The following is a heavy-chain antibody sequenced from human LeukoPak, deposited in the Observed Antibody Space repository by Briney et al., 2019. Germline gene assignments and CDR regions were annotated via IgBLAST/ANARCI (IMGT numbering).Heavy chain of an antibody. J-gene: IGHJ4*02. CDR1: GFTFSSYG. Sequence: PGGSLRLSYAASGFTFSSYGMHWVRQAPGKGLEWVAVISYDGSNKYYADSVKGRFTISRDNSKNTLYLQMNSLRAEDTAVYYCAKEGAPSYYYDSSFDYWGQGTLVTVSS. CDR2: ISYDGSNK. V-gene: IGHV3-30*18. CDR3: AKEGAPSYYYDSSFDY. D-gene: IGHD3-22*01.